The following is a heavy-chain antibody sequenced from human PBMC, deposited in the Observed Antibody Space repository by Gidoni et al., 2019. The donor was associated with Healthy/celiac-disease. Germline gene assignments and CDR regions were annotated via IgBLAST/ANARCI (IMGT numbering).Heavy chain of an antibody. D-gene: IGHD4-17*01. J-gene: IGHJ6*02. V-gene: IGHV1-69*01. CDR3: ARDEGTVTTSPYYNGMDV. Sequence: QVQLVQSGAEVKKPGSSVKVSCKASGGTFSSYAISWVRQAPGQGLEGMGGIIPIFGTANYAQKFQGRGTITADESTSTAYMELSSLRSEDTAVYYCARDEGTVTTSPYYNGMDVWGQGTTVTVSS. CDR2: IIPIFGTA. CDR1: GGTFSSYA.